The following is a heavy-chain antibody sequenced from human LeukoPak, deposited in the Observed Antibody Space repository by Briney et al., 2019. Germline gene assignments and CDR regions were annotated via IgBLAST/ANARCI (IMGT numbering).Heavy chain of an antibody. V-gene: IGHV3-30*04. Sequence: GGSLRLSCAASGFTFSSYAMHWVRQAPGKGLEWVAVISYDGSNKYYADSVKGRFTISRDNSKNTLYLQMNSLRAEDTAVYYCARDGDQRDYYSMDVWGKGTTVTVSS. CDR1: GFTFSSYA. CDR2: ISYDGSNK. D-gene: IGHD7-27*01. J-gene: IGHJ6*03. CDR3: ARDGDQRDYYSMDV.